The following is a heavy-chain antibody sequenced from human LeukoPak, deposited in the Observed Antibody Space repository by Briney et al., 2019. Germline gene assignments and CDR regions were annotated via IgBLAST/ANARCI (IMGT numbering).Heavy chain of an antibody. CDR3: ARSSSSWYFRAFDY. D-gene: IGHD6-13*01. CDR1: GYTFTSYD. J-gene: IGHJ4*02. CDR2: MNPNSGNT. Sequence: GASVKVSCKASGYTFTSYDINWVRQATGQGLEWMGWMNPNSGNTGYAQKFQGRVTITRNTSISTAHMELSSLRSEDTAVYYCARSSSSWYFRAFDYWGQGTLVTVSS. V-gene: IGHV1-8*03.